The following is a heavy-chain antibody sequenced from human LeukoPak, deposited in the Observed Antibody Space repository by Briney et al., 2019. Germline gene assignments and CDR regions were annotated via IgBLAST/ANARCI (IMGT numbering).Heavy chain of an antibody. Sequence: GAPVKVSCKASGYTFTKYGITWVRQAPGQGPEWVGWISAYNGHTESAQKFQGRVTMTTDTSTNTAYMELRSLRSDDTAVYYCARTGIDYGDYGLLDYWGQGSLVTVSS. CDR3: ARTGIDYGDYGLLDY. V-gene: IGHV1-18*01. CDR2: ISAYNGHT. J-gene: IGHJ4*02. D-gene: IGHD4-17*01. CDR1: GYTFTKYG.